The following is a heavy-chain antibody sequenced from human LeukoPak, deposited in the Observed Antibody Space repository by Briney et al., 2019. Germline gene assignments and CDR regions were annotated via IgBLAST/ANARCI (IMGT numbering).Heavy chain of an antibody. CDR3: ARDHADYYGSGSYYNAPGY. CDR2: IWYDGSNK. J-gene: IGHJ4*02. CDR1: RFTFISYG. V-gene: IGHV3-33*01. Sequence: GRSLRLTCAASRFTFISYGRHGVRQPPAKGLEGVAGIWYDGSNKYYADSVKGRFTISRDNSKNTLYLQMNTLRAEDTAVYYCARDHADYYGSGSYYNAPGYWGQGTLVTVSS. D-gene: IGHD3-10*01.